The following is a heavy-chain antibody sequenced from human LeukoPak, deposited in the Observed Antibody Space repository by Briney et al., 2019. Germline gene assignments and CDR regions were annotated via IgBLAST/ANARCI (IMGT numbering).Heavy chain of an antibody. CDR3: ASSRGYQLTYDY. CDR2: INHSGST. J-gene: IGHJ4*02. CDR1: GGSFSGYY. Sequence: PSETLSLTCAVYGGSFSGYYWSWIRQPPGKGLEWIGEINHSGSTNYNPSLKSRVTISVDTSKNQFSLKLSSVTAADTAVYYCASSRGYQLTYDYWGQGTLVTVSS. V-gene: IGHV4-34*01. D-gene: IGHD2-2*01.